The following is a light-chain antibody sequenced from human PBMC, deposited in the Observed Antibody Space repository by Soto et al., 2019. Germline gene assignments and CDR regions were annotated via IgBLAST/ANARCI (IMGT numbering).Light chain of an antibody. J-gene: IGLJ2*01. Sequence: QSALTQPRSVSGSPGQSVTISCTGTSSDVGGYNYVSWYQQHPGNAPKLIIYAVSGRPSGVPDRFSGSKSGNTASLTISGLQADDEADYYCCSYAGYYTLVFGGGTKLTVL. CDR3: CSYAGYYTLV. CDR1: SSDVGGYNY. CDR2: AVS. V-gene: IGLV2-11*01.